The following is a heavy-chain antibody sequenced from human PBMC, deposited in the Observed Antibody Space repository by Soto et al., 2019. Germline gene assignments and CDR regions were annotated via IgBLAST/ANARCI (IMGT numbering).Heavy chain of an antibody. CDR1: GGTLIDHG. Sequence: QVQLEQSGAEVKKPGSSVKVSCKASGGTLIDHGVAWLRPAPGHGLEWMVGTIPVFNTAKYAQKFQGRVTVTAAQFKNIGYMELRSRRSEDTDFYFCERGVYGSGNYFTVASDFDIWGQGTMVIVSS. J-gene: IGHJ3*02. CDR2: TIPVFNTA. D-gene: IGHD3-10*01. V-gene: IGHV1-69*01. CDR3: ERGVYGSGNYFTVASDFDI.